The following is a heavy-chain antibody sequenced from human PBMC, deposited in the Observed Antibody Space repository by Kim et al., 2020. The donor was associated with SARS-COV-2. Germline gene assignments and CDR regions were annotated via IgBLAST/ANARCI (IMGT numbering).Heavy chain of an antibody. Sequence: GGSLRLSCAASGFTFSSYAMHWVRQAPGKGLEWVAVISYDGSNKYYVDSVKGRFTISRDNSQNTLYLQMNSLRAEDTAVYYCAREDGSGSYTNDYWGQGTLVTVSS. CDR3: AREDGSGSYTNDY. CDR2: ISYDGSNK. D-gene: IGHD3-10*01. CDR1: GFTFSSYA. J-gene: IGHJ4*02. V-gene: IGHV3-30*04.